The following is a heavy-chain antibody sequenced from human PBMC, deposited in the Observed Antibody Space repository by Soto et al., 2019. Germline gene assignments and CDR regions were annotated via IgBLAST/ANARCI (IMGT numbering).Heavy chain of an antibody. CDR1: GFTFSSYW. D-gene: IGHD5-18*01. Sequence: GRSLRLSCAASGFTFSSYWMHWVRQAPGKGLVWVSRINPDGSATNYADSVKGRFTISRDNAKNTLYLQMNSLRAEDTAVFYCGRGGSDSPMAPGYWGQGTPVTLSS. CDR2: INPDGSAT. V-gene: IGHV3-74*01. CDR3: GRGGSDSPMAPGY. J-gene: IGHJ4*02.